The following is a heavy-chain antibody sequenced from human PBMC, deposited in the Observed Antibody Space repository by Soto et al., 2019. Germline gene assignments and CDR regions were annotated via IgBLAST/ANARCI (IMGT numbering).Heavy chain of an antibody. CDR3: ARGVIH. CDR1: GDSFSSSNW. CDR2: IYHSGST. J-gene: IGHJ4*02. V-gene: IGHV4-4*02. D-gene: IGHD2-21*01. Sequence: SETLSLTCTVSGDSFSSSNWWGWVRQSPGKGLEWIGEIYHSGSTNYNPSLKSRVIISVDKSKRQFSLKLNSVTAADTAVYYCARGVIHWGQGTLVTVSS.